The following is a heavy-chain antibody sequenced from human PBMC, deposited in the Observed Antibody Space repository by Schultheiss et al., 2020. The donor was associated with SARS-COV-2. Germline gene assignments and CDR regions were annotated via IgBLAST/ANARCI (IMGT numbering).Heavy chain of an antibody. V-gene: IGHV3-72*01. CDR2: ARNKANSYTT. J-gene: IGHJ4*02. CDR1: GYTFSDHY. D-gene: IGHD2-15*01. CDR3: ARASCSGGSCSSGFDY. Sequence: GGSLRLSCAASGYTFSDHYMDWVRQAPGKGLEWVGRARNKANSYTTEYAASVKGIFTISRDDSKNSLYLQMNSLTTEDTAVYYCARASCSGGSCSSGFDYWGQGALVTVSS.